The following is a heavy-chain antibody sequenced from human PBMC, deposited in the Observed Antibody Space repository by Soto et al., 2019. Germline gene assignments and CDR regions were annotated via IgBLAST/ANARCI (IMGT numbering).Heavy chain of an antibody. V-gene: IGHV1-2*02. CDR2: INPNTGGT. Sequence: QVQLEQSGAEVKKPGASVKVSCKASGYTFTDYYIHWVRQAPGQGLEWVGWINPNTGGTNYAQKFQGRVTMTRETSVTTAYMELIRLTSDDTAVYFCAREGRVTMGRAVIRSGMDVWGQGTTGTVSS. J-gene: IGHJ6*02. D-gene: IGHD3-10*01. CDR3: AREGRVTMGRAVIRSGMDV. CDR1: GYTFTDYY.